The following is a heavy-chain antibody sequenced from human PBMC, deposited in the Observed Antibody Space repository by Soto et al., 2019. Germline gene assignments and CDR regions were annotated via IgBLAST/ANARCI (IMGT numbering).Heavy chain of an antibody. CDR2: INTDGSTI. Sequence: PGGSLRLSCAASGSTFRTYWMHWVRQAPGKGLVWVSRINTDGSTINYADSVKGRFTISRDNARNTLYLQMNSLRDEDTAVYYCATAGSFRFDYWGQGGLVTVSS. V-gene: IGHV3-74*01. D-gene: IGHD3-16*02. CDR1: GSTFRTYW. CDR3: ATAGSFRFDY. J-gene: IGHJ4*02.